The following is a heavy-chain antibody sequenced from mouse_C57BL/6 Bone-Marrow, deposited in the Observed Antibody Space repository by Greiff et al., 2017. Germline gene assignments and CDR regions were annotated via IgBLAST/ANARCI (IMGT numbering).Heavy chain of an antibody. CDR1: GYTFTSYW. V-gene: IGHV1-69*01. CDR2: IDPSDSYT. J-gene: IGHJ4*01. CDR3: ERLGTTVPYYAMDY. D-gene: IGHD1-1*01. Sequence: QVQLQQPGAELVMPGASVKLSCKASGYTFTSYWMHWVKQRPGQGLEWIGEIDPSDSYTNYNQKFKGKSTLTVDKSSSTAYMQLSSLTSEDSAVYYCERLGTTVPYYAMDYWGQGTSVTVSS.